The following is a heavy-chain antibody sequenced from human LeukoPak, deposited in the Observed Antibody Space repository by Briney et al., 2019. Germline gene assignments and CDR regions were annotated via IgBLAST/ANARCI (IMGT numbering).Heavy chain of an antibody. CDR2: IIPIFGTA. V-gene: IGHV1-69*01. Sequence: SVKVSCKASGGTFSSHAISWVRQAPGQGLEWMGGIIPIFGTANYAQKFQGRVTITADESTSTAYMELSSLRSEDTAVYYCAGRSGIAVAGTLVSFDYWGQGTLVTVSS. CDR3: AGRSGIAVAGTLVSFDY. D-gene: IGHD6-19*01. CDR1: GGTFSSHA. J-gene: IGHJ4*02.